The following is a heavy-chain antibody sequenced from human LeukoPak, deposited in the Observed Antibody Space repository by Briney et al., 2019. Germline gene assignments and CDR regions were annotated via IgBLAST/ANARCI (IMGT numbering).Heavy chain of an antibody. Sequence: PSETLSLTCTVSGGSISSSSYYWGWIRQPPGTGLEWIGSIYYSGSTYYNPSLKSRVTISVDTSKNQFSLKLSSVTAADTAVYYCARPERIGATMGVWGQGTTVTVSS. V-gene: IGHV4-39*01. CDR3: ARPERIGATMGV. J-gene: IGHJ6*02. CDR1: GGSISSSSYY. D-gene: IGHD2-15*01. CDR2: IYYSGST.